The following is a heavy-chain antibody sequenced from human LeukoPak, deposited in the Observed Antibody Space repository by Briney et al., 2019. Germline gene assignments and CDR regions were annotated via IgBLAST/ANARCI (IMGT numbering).Heavy chain of an antibody. CDR3: ARALGDYGERYYYYGMDV. D-gene: IGHD4-17*01. V-gene: IGHV4-59*08. Sequence: PSETLSLTCTVSGGSISSYYWSWIRQPPGKGLEWIGYIYYSGSTNYNPSLKSRVTISVDTSKNQFSLKLSSVTAADTAVYYCARALGDYGERYYYYGMDVWGQGTTVTVSS. J-gene: IGHJ6*02. CDR2: IYYSGST. CDR1: GGSISSYY.